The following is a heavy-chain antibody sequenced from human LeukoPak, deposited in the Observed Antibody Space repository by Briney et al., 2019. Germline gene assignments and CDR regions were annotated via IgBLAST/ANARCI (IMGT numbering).Heavy chain of an antibody. D-gene: IGHD6-19*01. CDR3: ARGVRIAVAGYIDY. J-gene: IGHJ4*02. V-gene: IGHV3-30*03. CDR1: GFNFNNYW. CDR2: ISYDGSNK. Sequence: PGGSLRLSCAASGFNFNNYWMTWVRQAPGKGLEWVAAISYDGSNKKYADSVKGRFTISRDNSKNMLYLQMNSLRAEDRTVYYCARGVRIAVAGYIDYWGQGTLVTVSS.